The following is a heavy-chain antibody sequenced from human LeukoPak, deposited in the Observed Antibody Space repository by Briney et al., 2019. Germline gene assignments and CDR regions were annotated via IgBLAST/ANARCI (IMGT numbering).Heavy chain of an antibody. Sequence: GGSLRLSCAASGFTFSSFAMSWVRQAPGKGLEWVSAISSSGGFTYYADSVKGRFTISRDNSKNTLYLQMNSLRAEDTAVYSCAKDGVVLPAAIPFESFFDYWGQGTLVTVSS. CDR1: GFTFSSFA. J-gene: IGHJ4*02. CDR2: ISSSGGFT. D-gene: IGHD2-2*02. V-gene: IGHV3-23*01. CDR3: AKDGVVLPAAIPFESFFDY.